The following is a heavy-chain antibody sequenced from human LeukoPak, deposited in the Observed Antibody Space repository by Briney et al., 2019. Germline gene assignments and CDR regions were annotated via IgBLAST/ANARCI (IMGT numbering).Heavy chain of an antibody. V-gene: IGHV1-69*13. J-gene: IGHJ4*02. CDR3: ATYDVLTGFEY. Sequence: ASVKVSFKASGGTFSGYVISWVRQAPGQGLNWMGGISPLLGASKHTQNFHDRVTITADESTTTAYMELSDLRSADTAVYYCATYDVLTGFEYWGQGTLVTVSS. D-gene: IGHD3-9*01. CDR1: GGTFSGYV. CDR2: ISPLLGAS.